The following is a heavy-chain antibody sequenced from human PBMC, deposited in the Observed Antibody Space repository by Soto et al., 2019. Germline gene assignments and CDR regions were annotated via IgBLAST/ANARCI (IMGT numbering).Heavy chain of an antibody. J-gene: IGHJ4*02. V-gene: IGHV3-9*01. CDR2: ISWNSGRI. CDR3: ARSGEFSASDYIGF. CDR1: AFTFDDYG. D-gene: IGHD3-10*01. Sequence: EVQLVQYGGGWVQPGRSLRLSCGASAFTFDDYGMHWVRQAPGKGLEWVSSISWNSGRIGYADSVKGRFTISRDNVKNSLYLQMNSLRAEDTALYYCARSGEFSASDYIGFWGQGTLVTVSS.